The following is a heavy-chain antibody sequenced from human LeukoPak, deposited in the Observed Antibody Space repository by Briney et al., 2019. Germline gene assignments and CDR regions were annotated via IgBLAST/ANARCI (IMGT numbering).Heavy chain of an antibody. D-gene: IGHD3/OR15-3a*01. CDR2: IYYSGST. CDR3: ARDPPGTGLVDY. J-gene: IGHJ4*02. V-gene: IGHV4-59*01. CDR1: GGSISSYY. Sequence: SETLSLTCTVSGGSISSYYWSWIRQPPGKGLEWIGYIYYSGSTNYNPSLKSRVTISVDTSKNQFSLKLSSVTAADTAVYYCARDPPGTGLVDYWGQGTLVTVSS.